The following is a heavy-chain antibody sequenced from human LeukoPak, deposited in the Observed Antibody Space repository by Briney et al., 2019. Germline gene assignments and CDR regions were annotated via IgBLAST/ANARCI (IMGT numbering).Heavy chain of an antibody. D-gene: IGHD3-10*01. J-gene: IGHJ4*02. CDR2: ISGSGGST. CDR1: GFSFASYG. CDR3: AKDQDPHSYGSGSYAPFDY. V-gene: IGHV3-23*01. Sequence: GGSLRLSCSAAGFSFASYGMSWVRQAPGKGLEWVSHISGSGGSTKYSGSVKGRFTISRDNSKNTLYLQINSLGADDTAVYYCAKDQDPHSYGSGSYAPFDYWGQGTLVTVSS.